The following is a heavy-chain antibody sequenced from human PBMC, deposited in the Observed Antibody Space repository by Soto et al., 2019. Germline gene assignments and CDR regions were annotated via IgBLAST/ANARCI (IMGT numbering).Heavy chain of an antibody. CDR1: GYAFTSYA. D-gene: IGHD3-3*01. CDR2: INTNTGNP. Sequence: ASVKVSCKASGYAFTSYAMNWVRHAPGQGLEWMGWINTNTGNPTYAQGFTGRFVFSLDTSVSAAYLQICSLKAEDTAVYYCARDVGRTKYYDFWSGYYLSYMDVWGKGTTVTVSS. J-gene: IGHJ6*03. CDR3: ARDVGRTKYYDFWSGYYLSYMDV. V-gene: IGHV7-4-1*01.